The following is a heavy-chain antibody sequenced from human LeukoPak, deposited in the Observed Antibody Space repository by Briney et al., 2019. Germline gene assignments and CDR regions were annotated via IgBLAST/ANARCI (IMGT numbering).Heavy chain of an antibody. Sequence: SQTLSLTCAISGDSVSTASNAWYWIRQSPSRGLEWLGRTYYNSKWYTDYAVSVSGRTTINPDTSRNQLSLQLSFVTPEDTAVYYRAGSPDKYYYGMDVWGQGTTVTVSS. V-gene: IGHV6-1*01. D-gene: IGHD1-14*01. CDR3: AGSPDKYYYGMDV. J-gene: IGHJ6*02. CDR1: GDSVSTASNA. CDR2: TYYNSKWYT.